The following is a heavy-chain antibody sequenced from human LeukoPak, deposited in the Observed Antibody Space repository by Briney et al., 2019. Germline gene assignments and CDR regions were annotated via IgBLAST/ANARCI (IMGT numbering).Heavy chain of an antibody. J-gene: IGHJ4*02. CDR2: ISYDGSNK. CDR1: GFTFSSYA. Sequence: PGRSLRLSCAASGFTFSSYAMHWVRQAPGKGLEWVAVISYDGSNKYYADSVKGRLTISRDNSKNTLYLQMNSLRAEDTAVYYCARDYGEYSGSYGPVDYWGQGTLVTVSS. V-gene: IGHV3-30-3*01. CDR3: ARDYGEYSGSYGPVDY. D-gene: IGHD1-26*01.